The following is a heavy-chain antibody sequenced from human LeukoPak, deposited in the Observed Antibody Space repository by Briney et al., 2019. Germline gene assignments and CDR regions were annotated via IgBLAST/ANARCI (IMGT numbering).Heavy chain of an antibody. V-gene: IGHV4-39*07. CDR3: ARCTLSSTSCYSAFDI. Sequence: SETLSLTCTVSGGSISSSSYYWGWIRQPPGKGLEWIGSIYYSGSTYYNPSLKSRVTISVDTSKNQFSLKLSSVTAADTAVYYCARCTLSSTSCYSAFDIWGQGTMVTVSS. D-gene: IGHD2-2*02. CDR1: GGSISSSSYY. CDR2: IYYSGST. J-gene: IGHJ3*02.